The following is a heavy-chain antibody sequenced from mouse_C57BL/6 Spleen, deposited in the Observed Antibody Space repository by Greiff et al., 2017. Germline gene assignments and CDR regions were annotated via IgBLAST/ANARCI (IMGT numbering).Heavy chain of an antibody. CDR1: GYTFTSSW. Sequence: VQLQESGTELVKPGASVKLSCKASGYTFTSSWMHWVKQRPGQGLEWIGNINPSNGGTNYNEKFKSKATLTVDKSSSTAYMQLSSLTSEDSAVYYCARSIYYGSSYGYWGQGTTLTVSS. CDR2: INPSNGGT. V-gene: IGHV1-53*01. D-gene: IGHD1-1*01. CDR3: ARSIYYGSSYGY. J-gene: IGHJ2*01.